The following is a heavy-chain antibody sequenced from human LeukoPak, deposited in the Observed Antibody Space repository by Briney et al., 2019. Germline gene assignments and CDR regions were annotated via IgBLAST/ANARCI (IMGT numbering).Heavy chain of an antibody. CDR3: ARDSGHRRWALYAFDI. CDR2: IYTSGST. J-gene: IGHJ3*02. V-gene: IGHV4-4*07. D-gene: IGHD1-14*01. Sequence: KPSETLSLTCTVSGGSISSYYWSWIRQPAGKGLEWIGRIYTSGSTNYNPSLKSRVTMSVDTSKNQFSLKLSSVTAADTAVYYCARDSGHRRWALYAFDIWGQGTMVTVSS. CDR1: GGSISSYY.